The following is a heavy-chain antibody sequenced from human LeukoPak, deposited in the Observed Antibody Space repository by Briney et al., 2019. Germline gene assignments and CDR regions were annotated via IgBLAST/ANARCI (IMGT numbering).Heavy chain of an antibody. D-gene: IGHD2-15*01. CDR3: TQDIVVVVAARLYYYYGMDV. CDR2: IKSKTDGGTT. J-gene: IGHJ6*02. V-gene: IGHV3-15*01. CDR1: GFTLSSYV. Sequence: GGSLRLSCAASGFTLSSYVMSWVRQAPGKGLEWVGRIKSKTDGGTTDYAAPVKGRFTISRDDSKNTLYLQMNSLKTEDTAVYYCTQDIVVVVAARLYYYYGMDVWGQGTTVTVSS.